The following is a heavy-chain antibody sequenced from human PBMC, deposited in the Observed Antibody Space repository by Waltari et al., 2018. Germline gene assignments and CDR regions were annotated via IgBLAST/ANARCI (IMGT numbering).Heavy chain of an antibody. D-gene: IGHD6-13*01. Sequence: EVQLVESGGVVVQPGGSLRLSCAASGFTFDDYTMHWVRQAPGKGLEWVSLISWDGGSTYYADSVKGRFTISRDNSKNSLYLQMNSLRIEDTALYYCAKGLLSGYSAFDIWGQGTMVTVSS. V-gene: IGHV3-43*01. CDR3: AKGLLSGYSAFDI. J-gene: IGHJ3*02. CDR2: ISWDGGST. CDR1: GFTFDDYT.